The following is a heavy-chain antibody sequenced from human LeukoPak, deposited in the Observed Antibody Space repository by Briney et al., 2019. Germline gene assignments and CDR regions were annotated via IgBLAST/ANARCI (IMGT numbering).Heavy chain of an antibody. CDR1: GFTFSSYA. CDR2: ISGSGGST. CDR3: AKDQYSSGWYRFDY. D-gene: IGHD6-19*01. J-gene: IGHJ4*02. Sequence: GGSLRLSCAASGFTFSSYAMSWVRQAPGKGLEWVSGISGSGGSTYYADSVKGLFTISRDNSKNTLYLQMNSLRAEDTAVYHCAKDQYSSGWYRFDYWGQGTLVTVSS. V-gene: IGHV3-23*01.